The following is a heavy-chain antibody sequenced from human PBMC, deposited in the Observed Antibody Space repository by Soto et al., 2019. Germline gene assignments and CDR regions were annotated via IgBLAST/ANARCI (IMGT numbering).Heavy chain of an antibody. CDR3: AKEGSSTSCFDY. Sequence: EVQLLESGGVLEQPGGPLRLSCAASGFTFSSYAMSWVRQAPGKGLEWASAISGSGGSTYYADSVKGRFTISKDNSKNTLYLQMNSVRSEDKAVYYCAKEGSSTSCFDYWGQGTLVTVSS. V-gene: IGHV3-23*01. CDR1: GFTFSSYA. D-gene: IGHD2-2*01. CDR2: ISGSGGST. J-gene: IGHJ4*02.